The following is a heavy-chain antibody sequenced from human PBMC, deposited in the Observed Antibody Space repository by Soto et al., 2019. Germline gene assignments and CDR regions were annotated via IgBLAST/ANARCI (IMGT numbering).Heavy chain of an antibody. CDR3: ARLGGGSGNYPIDS. D-gene: IGHD3-22*01. V-gene: IGHV3-23*01. Sequence: EVQLLESGGGLVQPGGSLRLSCAASGFTFSSYAMSWVRQAPGKGLEWVSAISGSGGSTYYADSVKGRFTISRDNSKNPLYLEMNSLRAEDTAVYYCARLGGGSGNYPIDSWGQGTLVTVSS. CDR2: ISGSGGST. J-gene: IGHJ4*02. CDR1: GFTFSSYA.